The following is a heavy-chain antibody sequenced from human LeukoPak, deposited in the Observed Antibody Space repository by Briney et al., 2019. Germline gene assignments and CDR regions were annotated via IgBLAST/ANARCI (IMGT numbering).Heavy chain of an antibody. Sequence: GGSLRLSCEASGFTVSSSWMHWVRQAPGKGLVWVSRISSDGSSTVYADSVKGRFTISRDNAKNTLYLQMNSLRADDTAVYYCAKDLQHLVRTLSFDYWGQGTLVTVSS. CDR2: ISSDGSST. CDR1: GFTVSSSW. J-gene: IGHJ4*02. CDR3: AKDLQHLVRTLSFDY. V-gene: IGHV3-74*01. D-gene: IGHD6-13*01.